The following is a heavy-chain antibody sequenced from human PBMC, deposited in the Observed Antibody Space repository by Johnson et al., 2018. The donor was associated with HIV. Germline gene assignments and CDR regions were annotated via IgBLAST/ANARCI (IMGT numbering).Heavy chain of an antibody. V-gene: IGHV3-30*02. CDR1: GFTFSSYG. CDR2: IRYDGSNK. CDR3: AREGIWYCSGGSCYGAFDI. D-gene: IGHD2-15*01. J-gene: IGHJ3*02. Sequence: QVQLVESGGGVVQPGGSLRLSCAASGFTFSSYGMHWVRQAPGKGLEWVAFIRYDGSNKYYADSVKGRFTISRDNSKNTLYLQMNSLRADDTAVYYCAREGIWYCSGGSCYGAFDIWGQGTMVTVSS.